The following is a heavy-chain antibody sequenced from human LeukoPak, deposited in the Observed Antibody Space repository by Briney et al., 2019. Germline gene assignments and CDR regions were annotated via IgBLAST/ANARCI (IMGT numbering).Heavy chain of an antibody. Sequence: SETLSLTCTVSGGSISSYYWSWIRQPPGKGLEWIGYIYYSGSTNYNPSLKSRVTISVVTSKNQFSLKLSSVTAADTAVYYCATQQTTRGAFDIWGQGTMVTVSS. CDR3: ATQQTTRGAFDI. V-gene: IGHV4-59*01. CDR1: GGSISSYY. CDR2: IYYSGST. D-gene: IGHD4-17*01. J-gene: IGHJ3*02.